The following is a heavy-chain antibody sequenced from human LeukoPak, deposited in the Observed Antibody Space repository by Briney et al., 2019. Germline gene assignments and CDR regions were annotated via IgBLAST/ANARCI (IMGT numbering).Heavy chain of an antibody. J-gene: IGHJ3*02. Sequence: SVRVSCKASGGTFTSYAVSWVRQAPGQGREWMGVIIPIFGTANYAQKFQGRVTITADESTSTAYMELSSLRSEDTAVYYCARENDSDAFDIWGQGTMVTVSS. CDR3: ARENDSDAFDI. CDR2: IIPIFGTA. V-gene: IGHV1-69*13. CDR1: GGTFTSYA. D-gene: IGHD1-1*01.